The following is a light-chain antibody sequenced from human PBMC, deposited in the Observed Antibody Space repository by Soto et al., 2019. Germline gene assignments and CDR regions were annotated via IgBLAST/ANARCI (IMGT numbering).Light chain of an antibody. J-gene: IGKJ5*01. CDR1: QSVSSSY. V-gene: IGKV3-20*01. Sequence: IVLTQSPGTLSLSPVERATLSCRASQSVSSSYLAWYQQKPGQAPRLLIYGASSRATGIPDRFSGSGSGTDFTLTISRLEPEDFAVYYCQQYGSSPPSQINFGQGTRLEIK. CDR2: GAS. CDR3: QQYGSSPPSQIN.